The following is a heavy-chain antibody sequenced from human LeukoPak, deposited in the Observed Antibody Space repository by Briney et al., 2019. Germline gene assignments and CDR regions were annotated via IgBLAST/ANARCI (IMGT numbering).Heavy chain of an antibody. CDR2: IIPIFGTA. CDR1: GYTFTSYD. J-gene: IGHJ4*02. Sequence: ASVKASCKASGYTFTSYDINWVRQATGQGLEWMGGIIPIFGTANYAQKFQGRVTITTDESTSTAYMELSSLRSEDTAVYYCARARGVEQLVPSFDYWGQGTLVTVSS. D-gene: IGHD6-6*01. CDR3: ARARGVEQLVPSFDY. V-gene: IGHV1-69*05.